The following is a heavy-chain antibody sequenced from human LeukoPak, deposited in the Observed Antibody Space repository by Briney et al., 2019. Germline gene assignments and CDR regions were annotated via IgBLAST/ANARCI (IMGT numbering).Heavy chain of an antibody. CDR2: ISSSSSYI. Sequence: GGSLRLSCAASGFSFSVFWMHWVRQVPGKGLEWVSSISSSSSYIYYADSVKGRFTISRDNAKNSLYLQMNSLRAEDTAIYYCARPRGCSNICNNFDSWGQGTLVTVSS. V-gene: IGHV3-21*01. CDR1: GFSFSVFW. CDR3: ARPRGCSNICNNFDS. J-gene: IGHJ4*02. D-gene: IGHD2-2*01.